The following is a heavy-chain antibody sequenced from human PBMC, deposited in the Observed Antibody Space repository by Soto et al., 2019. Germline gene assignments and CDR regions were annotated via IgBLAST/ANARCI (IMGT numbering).Heavy chain of an antibody. V-gene: IGHV1-3*01. Sequence: QVQLVQSGAEVKKPGSSVKVSCMASGYTFTNYAIHWVRQAPGQRLEWMGWINAGNGNTKYSQKFQDRVTITRDTSASTVYMALSSLRFEDTAVYYCAREQQLDTGNFDYWGQGTLVTVFS. CDR1: GYTFTNYA. J-gene: IGHJ4*02. D-gene: IGHD1-1*01. CDR2: INAGNGNT. CDR3: AREQQLDTGNFDY.